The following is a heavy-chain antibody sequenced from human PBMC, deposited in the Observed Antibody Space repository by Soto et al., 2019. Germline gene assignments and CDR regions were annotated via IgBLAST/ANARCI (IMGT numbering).Heavy chain of an antibody. Sequence: GASVKVSCKASGYTFTSYAMHCVRQAPGQGLEWMGWISAYNGNTNYAQKLQGRVTMTTDTSTSTAYMELRSLRSDDTAVYYCARHDYGGNPHDAFDIWGQGTMVTVSS. CDR1: GYTFTSYA. V-gene: IGHV1-18*01. J-gene: IGHJ3*02. CDR2: ISAYNGNT. CDR3: ARHDYGGNPHDAFDI. D-gene: IGHD4-17*01.